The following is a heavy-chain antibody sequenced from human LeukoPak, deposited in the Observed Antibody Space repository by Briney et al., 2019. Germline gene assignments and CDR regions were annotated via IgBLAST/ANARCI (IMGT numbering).Heavy chain of an antibody. CDR1: GGSISSGSYY. CDR2: IYTSGST. V-gene: IGHV4-61*02. D-gene: IGHD5-24*01. Sequence: KPSETLSLTCTVSGGSISSGSYYWSWIRQPAGKGLEWIGRIYTSGSTNYNPSLKSRVTISVDTSKNQFSLKLSSVTAADTAVYYCARHVGDGYNRPHDYWGQGTLVTVSS. J-gene: IGHJ4*02. CDR3: ARHVGDGYNRPHDY.